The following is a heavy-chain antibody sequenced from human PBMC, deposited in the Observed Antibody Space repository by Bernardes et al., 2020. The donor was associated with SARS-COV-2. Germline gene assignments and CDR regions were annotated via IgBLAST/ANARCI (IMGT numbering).Heavy chain of an antibody. CDR2: IYYSGRT. Sequence: SETLSLTCSVSGGSISSNNYYWGWIRQPPGKGLEWIGSIYYSGRTNYNPSLKGRVTISVDTSKNQFSLKLNSVTAADTAVYYCASTTGWRCTNGVCSIFDPWGQGTLVTVSS. D-gene: IGHD2-8*01. CDR1: GGSISSNNYY. CDR3: ASTTGWRCTNGVCSIFDP. J-gene: IGHJ5*02. V-gene: IGHV4-39*01.